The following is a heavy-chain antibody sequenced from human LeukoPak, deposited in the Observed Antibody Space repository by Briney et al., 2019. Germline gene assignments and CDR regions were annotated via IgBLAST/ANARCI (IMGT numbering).Heavy chain of an antibody. CDR3: ARVLRYCSGGNCYSGGLGYMDV. CDR2: ISRSGSTK. CDR1: GFTFSDYY. V-gene: IGHV3-11*01. D-gene: IGHD2-15*01. Sequence: TGGSLRLSCAASGFTFSDYYKSWIRQAPGKGLEWVSYISRSGSTKYYADSVKGRFTISRDNAKNSLLLQMNSLRAEDTAVYYCARVLRYCSGGNCYSGGLGYMDVWGKGTTVTISS. J-gene: IGHJ6*03.